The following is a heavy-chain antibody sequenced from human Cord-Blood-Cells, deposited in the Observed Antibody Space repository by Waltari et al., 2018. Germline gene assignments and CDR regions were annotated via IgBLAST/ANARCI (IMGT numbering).Heavy chain of an antibody. Sequence: QVQLQQWGAGLLKPSETLSLTCAVYGGSFSGYYWSWIRQPPGTGLEWIGEINHSGSTNYNPSLKSRVTISVDTSKNQFSLKLSSVTAADTAVYYCARGGSVYDFWSGYYAEYFQHWGQGTLVTVSS. V-gene: IGHV4-34*01. CDR3: ARGGSVYDFWSGYYAEYFQH. CDR2: INHSGST. J-gene: IGHJ1*01. D-gene: IGHD3-3*01. CDR1: GGSFSGYY.